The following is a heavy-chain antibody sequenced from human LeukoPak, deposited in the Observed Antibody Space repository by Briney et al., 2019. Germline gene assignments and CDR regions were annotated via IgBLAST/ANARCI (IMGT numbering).Heavy chain of an antibody. D-gene: IGHD1-26*01. CDR1: GYTFTSYD. J-gene: IGHJ4*02. Sequence: ASVKVSCKASGYTFTSYDINWVRQATGQGLEWMGWMNPNSGNTGYAQKFQGRVSMTRNTYKRTSYMELSSLRSEDTAVYYCARASSGSYGYWGQGTLVTVSS. CDR2: MNPNSGNT. CDR3: ARASSGSYGY. V-gene: IGHV1-8*01.